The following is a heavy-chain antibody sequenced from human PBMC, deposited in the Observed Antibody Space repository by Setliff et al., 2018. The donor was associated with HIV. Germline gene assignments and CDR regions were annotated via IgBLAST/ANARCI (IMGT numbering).Heavy chain of an antibody. V-gene: IGHV1-69*13. CDR1: GGTFSSYA. J-gene: IGHJ4*02. CDR2: IIPIFGTA. CDR3: AGDLCSSSWYPCFDY. Sequence: SVKVSCKASGGTFSSYAVSWVRQAPGQGLEWMGGIIPIFGTANYAQKFQGRVTITADESTSTAYMELSSLRSEDTAVCYCAGDLCSSSWYPCFDYWGQGTLVTVSS. D-gene: IGHD6-13*01.